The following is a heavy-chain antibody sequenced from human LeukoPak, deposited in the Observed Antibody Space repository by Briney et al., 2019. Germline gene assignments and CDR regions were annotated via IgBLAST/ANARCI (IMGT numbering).Heavy chain of an antibody. Sequence: GGSLRLSCAASGFTFSSYAMSWVRQAPGKGLEWVSAISGRGGSTYYADSVKGRFTISRDNSKNTLYLQMNSLRAEDTAVYYCAKQATYYYGSGSYYFDYWGQGTLVTVSS. V-gene: IGHV3-23*01. J-gene: IGHJ4*02. D-gene: IGHD3-10*01. CDR2: ISGRGGST. CDR1: GFTFSSYA. CDR3: AKQATYYYGSGSYYFDY.